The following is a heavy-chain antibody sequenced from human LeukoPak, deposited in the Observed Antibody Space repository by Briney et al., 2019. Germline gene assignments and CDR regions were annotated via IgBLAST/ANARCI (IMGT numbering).Heavy chain of an antibody. CDR2: SRSQVNGGPP. CDR3: TRAFYDYVLDF. CDR1: GFSFGDYG. D-gene: IGHD3-16*01. J-gene: IGHJ4*02. V-gene: IGHV3-49*04. Sequence: GRSLRLSCSGSGFSFGDYGINWVRQAPGRGLEWVGLSRSQVNGGPPEYAASVEGRFSISRDDSKGFAYLQMNSLKTEDTAVYFCTRAFYDYVLDFWGQGTLVTVSS.